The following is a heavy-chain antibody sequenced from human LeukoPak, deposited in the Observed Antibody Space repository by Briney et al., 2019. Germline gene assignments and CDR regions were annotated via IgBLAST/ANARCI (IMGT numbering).Heavy chain of an antibody. CDR3: ARPGGYGGNPWWFDP. CDR1: GGSFSGYY. Sequence: SETLSLTCAVYGGSFSGYYWSWIRQPPGKGLEWIGEISHSGSTNYNPSLKSRVTISVDTSKNQFSLKLSSVTAADTAVYYCARPGGYGGNPWWFDPWGQGTLVTVSS. CDR2: ISHSGST. J-gene: IGHJ5*02. V-gene: IGHV4-34*01. D-gene: IGHD4-23*01.